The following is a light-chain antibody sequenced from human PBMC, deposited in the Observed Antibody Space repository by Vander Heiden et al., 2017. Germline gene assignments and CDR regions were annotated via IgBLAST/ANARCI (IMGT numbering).Light chain of an antibody. CDR3: QQYNSYPWT. CDR1: QSISSW. CDR2: KAS. J-gene: IGKJ1*01. Sequence: DIQMTQSPSTLSASVGDRVTITCRASQSISSWLAWYQQKPGKAPNLLIYKASSLESGVPSRFSGSGSGTEFTLTISSLQPDDFAIYYCQQYNSYPWTFGQGTKVEIK. V-gene: IGKV1-5*03.